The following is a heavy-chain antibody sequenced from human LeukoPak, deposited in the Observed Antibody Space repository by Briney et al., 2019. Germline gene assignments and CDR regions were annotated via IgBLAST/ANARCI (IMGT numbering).Heavy chain of an antibody. J-gene: IGHJ4*02. CDR2: IIPIFGTA. CDR1: GGTFSSYA. V-gene: IGHV1-69*05. CDR3: ARGGYSSGWYPDY. Sequence: SVKVSCKASGGTFSSYAISWVRQAPGQGLEWMGRIIPIFGTANYAQKFQGRVTITTDESTSTAYMELSSLRSEDTAVYYCARGGYSSGWYPDYWGQGTLVTVSS. D-gene: IGHD6-19*01.